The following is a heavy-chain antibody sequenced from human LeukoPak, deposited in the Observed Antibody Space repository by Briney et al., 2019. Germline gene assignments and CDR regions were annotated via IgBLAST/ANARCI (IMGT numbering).Heavy chain of an antibody. Sequence: GGSLRLSCAASGFTFSSYAMHWVRQAPGKGLEWVAVISYDGSNKYYADSVKGRFTISRDNSKNTLYLQMNSLRAEDTAVYYCASSMVRGVTCYYYGMDVWGKGTTVTVSS. D-gene: IGHD3-10*01. V-gene: IGHV3-30*04. CDR3: ASSMVRGVTCYYYGMDV. CDR2: ISYDGSNK. J-gene: IGHJ6*04. CDR1: GFTFSSYA.